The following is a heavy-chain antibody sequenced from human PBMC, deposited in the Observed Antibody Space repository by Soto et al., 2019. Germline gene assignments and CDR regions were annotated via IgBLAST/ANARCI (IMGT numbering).Heavy chain of an antibody. CDR3: VKGRTVVVAAYFDY. CDR2: ISSNGDNT. J-gene: IGHJ4*02. CDR1: GFTFSSSA. V-gene: IGHV3-64D*06. D-gene: IGHD2-15*01. Sequence: GGSLRLSCSASGFTFSSSAMHWVRQAPGKGLEYVSAISSNGDNTYYADSVKGRFTISRDNSKKTLYLQMSSLRAEDTAVYYCVKGRTVVVAAYFDYWGQGTLVTVSS.